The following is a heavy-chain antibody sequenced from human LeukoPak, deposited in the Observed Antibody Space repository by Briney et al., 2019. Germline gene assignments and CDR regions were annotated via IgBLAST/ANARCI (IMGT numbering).Heavy chain of an antibody. D-gene: IGHD2-15*01. CDR3: VRPELPGWSVLFDF. CDR1: GFTFSNYW. Sequence: GGSLTLSCAASGFTFSNYWMSWVRQAPGKGLEWVANINQDGSEKDYADTVKRRFTISRDNAKNSLYLQMNSLRAEDTAVYFCVRPELPGWSVLFDFWGQGTLVTVSS. J-gene: IGHJ4*02. V-gene: IGHV3-7*01. CDR2: INQDGSEK.